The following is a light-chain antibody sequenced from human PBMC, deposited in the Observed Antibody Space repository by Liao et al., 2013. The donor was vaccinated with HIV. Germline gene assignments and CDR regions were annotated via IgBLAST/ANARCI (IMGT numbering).Light chain of an antibody. CDR2: QDT. CDR3: QAWDSSTDWV. V-gene: IGLV3-1*01. J-gene: IGLJ3*02. Sequence: SSELTQPPSVSVSPGQTASITCSGDKLGDQYACWYQQKPGQSPVLVIYQDTKRPSGIPERFSGSNSGNTATLTISGTQAIDEADYYCQAWDSSTDWVFGGGTKLTVL. CDR1: KLGDQY.